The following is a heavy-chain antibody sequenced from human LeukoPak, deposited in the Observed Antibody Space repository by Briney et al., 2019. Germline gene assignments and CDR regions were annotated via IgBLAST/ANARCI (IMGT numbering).Heavy chain of an antibody. CDR2: IKPDGSDQ. D-gene: IGHD3-3*01. CDR3: ARDGDFFDY. CDR1: GFILSDHY. J-gene: IGHJ4*02. V-gene: IGHV3-7*01. Sequence: GGSLRLSCAASGFILSDHYMDWVRQAPGRSLEWVANIKPDGSDQFYVDSVKGRFTISRDNARNSLYLQMNSLRAEDTSIYYCARDGDFFDYWGQGTLVTVSS.